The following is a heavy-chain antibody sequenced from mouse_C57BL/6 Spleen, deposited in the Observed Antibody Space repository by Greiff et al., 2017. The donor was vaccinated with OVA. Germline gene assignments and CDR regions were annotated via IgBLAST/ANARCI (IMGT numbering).Heavy chain of an antibody. CDR1: GYSITSGYD. J-gene: IGHJ1*03. Sequence: DVKLQESGPGMVKPSQSLSLSCTATGYSITSGYDRYWIRHPPGNILERMGIISYSGNTNYNPSLKNRISITHNTSKNPFFLKLNSVTTEDTATYYCARKDDWYFDVWGTGTTVTVSS. CDR3: ARKDDWYFDV. CDR2: ISYSGNT. V-gene: IGHV3-1*01.